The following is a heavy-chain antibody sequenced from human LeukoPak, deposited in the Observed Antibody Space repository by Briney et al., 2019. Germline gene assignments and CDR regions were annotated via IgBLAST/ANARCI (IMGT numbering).Heavy chain of an antibody. D-gene: IGHD3-10*01. V-gene: IGHV3-73*01. CDR1: GFTFSGSA. CDR3: TRQAVLGGDYYYYYMDV. J-gene: IGHJ6*03. CDR2: IRSKANSYAT. Sequence: GGSLRLSCAASGFTFSGSAMHWVRQASGKGLEWVGRIRSKANSYATAYAASVKGRFTISRDDSKNTAYLQMNSLKTEDTAVYYCTRQAVLGGDYYYYYMDVWGKGTTVTVSS.